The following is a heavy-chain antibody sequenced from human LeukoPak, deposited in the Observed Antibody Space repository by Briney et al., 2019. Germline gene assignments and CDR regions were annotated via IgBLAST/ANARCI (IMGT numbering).Heavy chain of an antibody. CDR3: AKQYSSDWNGLAEYFQH. J-gene: IGHJ1*01. CDR1: GFTFSSYW. CDR2: IKQDGSEK. V-gene: IGHV3-7*03. D-gene: IGHD6-19*01. Sequence: GGSLRLSCAASGFTFSSYWMSCVRQAPGKGLEWVANIKQDGSEKYYVDSVKGRFTISRDNSKNTLYLQMNSLRAEDTAVYYCAKQYSSDWNGLAEYFQHWGQGTLLTVSS.